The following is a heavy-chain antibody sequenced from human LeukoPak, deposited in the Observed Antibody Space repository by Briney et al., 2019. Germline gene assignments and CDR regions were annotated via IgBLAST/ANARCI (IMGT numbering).Heavy chain of an antibody. J-gene: IGHJ4*02. CDR3: AKDPTYYDFWSGYNYFDY. CDR2: ISGSGGST. Sequence: GGSLRLSCAASGFTFSSYAMSWVRQAPGKGPEWVSAISGSGGSTYYADSVKGRFTISRDNSKNTLYLQMNSLRAEDTAVYYCAKDPTYYDFWSGYNYFDYWGQGTLVTVSS. D-gene: IGHD3-3*01. V-gene: IGHV3-23*01. CDR1: GFTFSSYA.